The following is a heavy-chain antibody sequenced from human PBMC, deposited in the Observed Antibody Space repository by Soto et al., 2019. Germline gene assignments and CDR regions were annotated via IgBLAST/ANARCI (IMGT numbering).Heavy chain of an antibody. V-gene: IGHV4-59*01. J-gene: IGHJ4*02. D-gene: IGHD3-16*01. Sequence: SSETLSLTCTVSGGSISGNYWTWIRQPPGKRLEWIGYIHYSGSSNYSPSLKSRISISVDTSKNQFSLKLSSVTAADSAVYYCARVVGDTLMIRARYYLDSWGQGILVTVSS. CDR2: IHYSGSS. CDR3: ARVVGDTLMIRARYYLDS. CDR1: GGSISGNY.